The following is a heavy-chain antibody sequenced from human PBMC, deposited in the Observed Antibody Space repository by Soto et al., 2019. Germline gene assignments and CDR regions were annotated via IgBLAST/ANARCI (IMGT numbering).Heavy chain of an antibody. J-gene: IGHJ6*02. Sequence: ASGKVSCKAPGYTFTGYDMHWVLQAPGQGLEWMGWINPNSGGTNYAQKFQGWVTMTRDTSISTAYMELSRLRSDDTAVYYCARVGRGYCSSTSCESRREESYYGRVVCAQGTMDTGSS. V-gene: IGHV1-2*04. D-gene: IGHD2-2*01. CDR2: INPNSGGT. CDR3: ARVGRGYCSSTSCESRREESYYGRVV. CDR1: GYTFTGYD.